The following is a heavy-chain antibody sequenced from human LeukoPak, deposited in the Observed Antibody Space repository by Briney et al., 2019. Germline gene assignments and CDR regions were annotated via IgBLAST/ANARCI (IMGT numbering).Heavy chain of an antibody. CDR3: VKEGYCSGGSCYPGVDY. D-gene: IGHD2-15*01. CDR2: ISSNGGST. CDR1: GFTFSSYA. J-gene: IGHJ4*02. Sequence: GGSLRLSCSASGFTFSSYAMDSVRQAPGKVLGCDSAISSNGGSTYYADSVKGRFTIPRDNSKNTLYLQMSSLRAEDTAVYYCVKEGYCSGGSCYPGVDYWGQGTLVTVSS. V-gene: IGHV3-64D*06.